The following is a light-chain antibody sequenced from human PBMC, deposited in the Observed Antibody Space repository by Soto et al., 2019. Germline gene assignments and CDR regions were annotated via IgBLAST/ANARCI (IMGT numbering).Light chain of an antibody. CDR1: ETVATN. Sequence: EVVMTQSPATLSASPGARATLSCWASETVATNLALYQQKPGPAPRLLISGASTRAAGISDRFRGSWSGTEFTLTISSLRSEDSGIYYCQQYFEWPPMTFGQGKKVEI. CDR3: QQYFEWPPMT. V-gene: IGKV3-15*01. CDR2: GAS. J-gene: IGKJ1*01.